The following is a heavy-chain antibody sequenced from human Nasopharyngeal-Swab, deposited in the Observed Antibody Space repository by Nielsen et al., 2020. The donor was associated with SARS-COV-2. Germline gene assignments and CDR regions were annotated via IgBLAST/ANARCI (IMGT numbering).Heavy chain of an antibody. J-gene: IGHJ5*02. Sequence: VRQAPGKGLEWVSSIGAATIETYYADSVRGRFTISRDTSKNTLYLQMSSLRADDTAVYYCAAIIVGRSWFDPWGQGTLVTVSS. CDR2: IGAATIET. V-gene: IGHV3-23*01. D-gene: IGHD1-26*01. CDR3: AAIIVGRSWFDP.